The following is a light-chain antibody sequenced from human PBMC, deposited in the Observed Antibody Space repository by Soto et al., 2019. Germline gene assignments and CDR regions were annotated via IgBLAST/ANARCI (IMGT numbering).Light chain of an antibody. Sequence: QSVLTQPSSLSGSPGQTITISCTGTISDIGGYNAVSWYQHHPGKAPKLIIYEVTHRPSGVSDRFSASKSGNTASLTISGLQAEDEADYYCNSFRVRHLYVFGTGTKVT. J-gene: IGLJ1*01. CDR1: ISDIGGYNA. CDR2: EVT. CDR3: NSFRVRHLYV. V-gene: IGLV2-14*01.